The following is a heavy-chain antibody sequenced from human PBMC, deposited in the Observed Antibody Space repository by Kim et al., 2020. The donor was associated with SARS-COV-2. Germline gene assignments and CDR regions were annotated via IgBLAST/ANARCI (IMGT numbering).Heavy chain of an antibody. Sequence: GGSLRRSCAASGFTFSSCAMHWVRQAPGKGLEWVALISCDGSNKNYADSVKGRFTFTIAKYNYTLYLQLHILRAEDTALYVCARDRLSRLRGVSYAYF. J-gene: IGHJ4*01. CDR3: ARDRLSRLRGVSYAYF. CDR1: GFTFSSCA. CDR2: ISCDGSNK. V-gene: IGHV3-30-3*01. D-gene: IGHD3-10*01.